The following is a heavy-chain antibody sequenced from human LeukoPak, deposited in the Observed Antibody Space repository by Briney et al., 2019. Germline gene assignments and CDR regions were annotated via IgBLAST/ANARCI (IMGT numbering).Heavy chain of an antibody. CDR1: GYTFTGYY. CDR3: ARESSSSTWTFHY. Sequence: ASVKVSCKASGYTFTGYYMHWVRQALGQGLEWMGWINPNTGDTNYAQKFQGRVTMTRDTSISTAYMELSRLTSDDTAVYYCARESSSSTWTFHYLGQGTLVTVSS. CDR2: INPNTGDT. V-gene: IGHV1-2*02. D-gene: IGHD6-13*01. J-gene: IGHJ4*02.